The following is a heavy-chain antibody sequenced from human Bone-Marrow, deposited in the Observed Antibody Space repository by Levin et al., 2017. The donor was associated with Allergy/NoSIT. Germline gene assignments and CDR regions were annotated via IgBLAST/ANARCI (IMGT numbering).Heavy chain of an antibody. J-gene: IGHJ5*02. V-gene: IGHV4-59*08. CDR2: IYYSGST. Sequence: SQTLSLTCTVSGGSISSYYWSWIRQPPGKGLEWIGYIYYSGSTNYNPSLKSRVTISVDTSKNQFSLKLSSVTAADTAVYYCARLTWYCGGDCYSERSNWFDPWGQGTLVTVSS. D-gene: IGHD2-21*02. CDR3: ARLTWYCGGDCYSERSNWFDP. CDR1: GGSISSYY.